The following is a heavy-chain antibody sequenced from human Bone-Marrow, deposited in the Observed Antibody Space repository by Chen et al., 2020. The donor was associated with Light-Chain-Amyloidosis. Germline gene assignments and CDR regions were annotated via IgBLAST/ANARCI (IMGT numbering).Heavy chain of an antibody. CDR1: GYTFPNYW. J-gene: IGHJ4*02. D-gene: IGHD5-12*01. Sequence: EVQLEQSGPEVKKPGESLKISCKGSGYTFPNYWIGWVSQMPGKGLEWMGVIYPDYSDARYSPSFEGQVTISADQSITPAYLQWRSLKASDPSMYSCARRRDGYNFDYWGQGTLLTVSS. V-gene: IGHV5-51*01. CDR2: IYPDYSDA. CDR3: ARRRDGYNFDY.